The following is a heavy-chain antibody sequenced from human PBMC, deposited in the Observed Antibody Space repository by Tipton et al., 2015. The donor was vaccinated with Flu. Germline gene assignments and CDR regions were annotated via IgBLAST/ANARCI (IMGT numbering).Heavy chain of an antibody. CDR3: ARDHYDFWSGMMDDAFDI. D-gene: IGHD3-3*01. V-gene: IGHV6-1*01. Sequence: GLVKPSQTLSLTCAISGDSVSSNSAAWNWIRQSPSRGLEWLGRTYYRSKWYNDYAVSVKSRITINPDTPKNQFSLQLNSVTPEDTAVYYCARDHYDFWSGMMDDAFDIWGQGTMVTVSS. J-gene: IGHJ3*02. CDR1: GDSVSSNSAA. CDR2: TYYRSKWYN.